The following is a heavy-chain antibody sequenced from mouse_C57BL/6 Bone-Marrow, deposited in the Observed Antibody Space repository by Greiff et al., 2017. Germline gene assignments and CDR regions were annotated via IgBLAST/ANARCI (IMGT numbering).Heavy chain of an antibody. CDR1: GYTFTDHT. J-gene: IGHJ3*01. CDR2: IYPRDGST. CDR3: AIWLRRKPWFAY. D-gene: IGHD2-2*01. V-gene: IGHV1-78*01. Sequence: VQLQESDAELVKPGASVKISCKVSGYTFTDHTIHWMKQRPEQGLEWIGYIYPRDGSTKYNEKFKGKATLTADKSSSTAYMQLNSLTSEDSAVYFCAIWLRRKPWFAYWGQGTLVTVSA.